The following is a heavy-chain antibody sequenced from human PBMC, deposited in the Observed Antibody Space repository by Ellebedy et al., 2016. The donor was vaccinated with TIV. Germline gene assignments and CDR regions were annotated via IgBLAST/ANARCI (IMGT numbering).Heavy chain of an antibody. CDR3: ARTDCSGRSCYSFFNH. V-gene: IGHV3-53*01. Sequence: GGSLRLSCVASGFTVSSNYMFWVRQAPGKGLEWVALQHSTDIPYYADSVRVRFTVSRDDSQNKLFLQRNNLRGDDTAVYYCARTDCSGRSCYSFFNHWGQGTLVTVSS. CDR1: GFTVSSNY. D-gene: IGHD2-8*02. CDR2: QHSTDIP. J-gene: IGHJ1*01.